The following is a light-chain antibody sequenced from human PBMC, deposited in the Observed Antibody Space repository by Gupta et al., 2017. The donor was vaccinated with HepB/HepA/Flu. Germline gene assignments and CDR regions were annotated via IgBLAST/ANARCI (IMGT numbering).Light chain of an antibody. CDR2: AAS. CDR3: QKYNSAPT. V-gene: IGKV1-27*01. CDR1: QAISNY. Sequence: DIQMTRSPSSLSASVGDRVTITCRASQAISNYLAWYHQKPGKVPKLLIYAASTLQSGVPSRFSGSGSGTDFTLTISRLQPEDVATYYCQKYNSAPTFGHGTKVEIK. J-gene: IGKJ1*01.